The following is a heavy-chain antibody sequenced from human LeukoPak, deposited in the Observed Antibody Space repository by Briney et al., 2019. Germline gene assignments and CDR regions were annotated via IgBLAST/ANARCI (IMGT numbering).Heavy chain of an antibody. CDR1: GYTFTSYD. Sequence: ASVKVSCKASGYTFTSYDINWVRQATGQGPEWMGWMNPNSGNTSYAQKFQGRVTMTRNTSISTAYMELSSLRSEDTALYYCASDFYYYDSSGYYYDFQHWGQGTLVTVSS. D-gene: IGHD3-22*01. J-gene: IGHJ1*01. V-gene: IGHV1-8*01. CDR3: ASDFYYYDSSGYYYDFQH. CDR2: MNPNSGNT.